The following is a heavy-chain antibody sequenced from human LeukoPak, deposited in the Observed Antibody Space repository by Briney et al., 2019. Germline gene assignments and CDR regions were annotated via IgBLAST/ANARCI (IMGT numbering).Heavy chain of an antibody. Sequence: ASVKVSCKASGYTFNSYDINWVRQATGQGLEWMGWMTPHSGKTGYAQKFQGGVTITRNISISTAYLELSSLRSEDTAVYYCARDGLTGDSGGWFDPWGQGTLVTVSS. CDR1: GYTFNSYD. V-gene: IGHV1-8*01. CDR3: ARDGLTGDSGGWFDP. CDR2: MTPHSGKT. J-gene: IGHJ5*02. D-gene: IGHD7-27*01.